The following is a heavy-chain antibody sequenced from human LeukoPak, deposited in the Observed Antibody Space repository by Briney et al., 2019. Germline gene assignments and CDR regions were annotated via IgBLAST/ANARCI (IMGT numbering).Heavy chain of an antibody. V-gene: IGHV4-4*02. D-gene: IGHD6-19*01. CDR2: ISHSGST. CDR1: GGSIRSSNW. J-gene: IGHJ4*02. CDR3: ATLNPTVAFTMDY. Sequence: SETLSLTCAVSGGSIRSSNWWSWVRPPPGKGLEWIGEISHSGSTNYNPSLKSRVTISVDQSKNQFSLEVTSVTVADTAVYYCATLNPTVAFTMDYWGQGTLVTVSS.